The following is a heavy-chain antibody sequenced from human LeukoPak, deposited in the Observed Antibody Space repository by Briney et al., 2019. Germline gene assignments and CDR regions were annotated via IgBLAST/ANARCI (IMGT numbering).Heavy chain of an antibody. D-gene: IGHD5-12*01. CDR2: INPNSGDT. CDR3: AKNPYEYYFDY. V-gene: IGHV1-2*02. J-gene: IGHJ4*02. Sequence: ASVKVSCKASGYTFTGYYMHWVRQAPGLGLEWMGWINPNSGDTNYAQKFQGRVTMTRDTSIRTAYLELSGLESDDTAVYYCAKNPYEYYFDYWGQGTLVTVSS. CDR1: GYTFTGYY.